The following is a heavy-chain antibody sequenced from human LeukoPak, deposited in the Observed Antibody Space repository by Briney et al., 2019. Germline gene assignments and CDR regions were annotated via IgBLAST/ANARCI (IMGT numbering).Heavy chain of an antibody. J-gene: IGHJ4*02. Sequence: PSETLSLTCAVSGYSISSGYYWGWIQQPPGKGLEWIGSIYHSGSTYYNPSLKSRVTISVDTSKNQFSLKLSSVTAADTAVYYCARLKIGPARDFDYWGQGTLVTVSS. CDR2: IYHSGST. D-gene: IGHD3-22*01. CDR1: GYSISSGYY. V-gene: IGHV4-38-2*01. CDR3: ARLKIGPARDFDY.